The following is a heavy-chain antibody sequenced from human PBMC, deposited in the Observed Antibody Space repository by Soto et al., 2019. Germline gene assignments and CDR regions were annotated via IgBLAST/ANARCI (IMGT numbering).Heavy chain of an antibody. V-gene: IGHV3-23*01. Sequence: LRLSCAGSGFTFSDHYMSWVRQAPGKGREWVSAISGSGGSPYYADSVKGRFTISRDNSKNTLYLEMNSLRAEDTAVYYCAKGPTFLGVIIVAEYYYGMDVWGQGTRVTVSS. CDR2: ISGSGGSP. CDR3: AKGPTFLGVIIVAEYYYGMDV. D-gene: IGHD3-3*01. CDR1: GFTFSDHY. J-gene: IGHJ6*02.